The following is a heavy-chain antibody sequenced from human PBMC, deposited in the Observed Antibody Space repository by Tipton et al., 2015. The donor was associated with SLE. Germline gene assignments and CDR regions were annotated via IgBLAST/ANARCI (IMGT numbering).Heavy chain of an antibody. CDR3: ARDGPVGDGYNNEAFDI. Sequence: QVQLVQSGAEAKKPGSSVKVSCKASGGTFSSYAIIWVRQAPGQGLEWMGGIIPIFGTANYAQKFQDRVTITADESTSTAYMELSSLRSEDTAVYYCARDGPVGDGYNNEAFDIWGQGTMVTVSS. V-gene: IGHV1-69*01. CDR2: IIPIFGTA. J-gene: IGHJ3*02. D-gene: IGHD5-24*01. CDR1: GGTFSSYA.